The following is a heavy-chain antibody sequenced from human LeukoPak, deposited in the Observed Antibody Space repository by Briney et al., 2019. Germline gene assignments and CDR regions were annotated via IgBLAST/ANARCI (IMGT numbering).Heavy chain of an antibody. CDR1: GYTFTGYY. J-gene: IGHJ5*02. D-gene: IGHD3-10*01. Sequence: ASVKVSCKASGYTFTGYYMHWVRQAPGQGLEWMGWINPNSGGTNYAQRFQGRVTMTRDTSISTAYMELSRLRSDDTAVYYCARDAPSYYYGTGKNLWGQGTLVTVSS. CDR3: ARDAPSYYYGTGKNL. V-gene: IGHV1-2*02. CDR2: INPNSGGT.